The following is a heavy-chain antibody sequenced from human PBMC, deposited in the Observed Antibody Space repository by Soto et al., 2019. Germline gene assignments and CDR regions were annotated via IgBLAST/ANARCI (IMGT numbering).Heavy chain of an antibody. Sequence: PSETLSLTCTVSGGSISSYYWSWIRQPPGMGLEWIGYIYYSGSTNYNPSLKSRVTISVDTSKNQFSLKLSSVTAADTAVYYCARLGEYYDSSGYYRTINWFDPWGQGTLVTVSS. V-gene: IGHV4-59*08. CDR3: ARLGEYYDSSGYYRTINWFDP. CDR2: IYYSGST. J-gene: IGHJ5*02. CDR1: GGSISSYY. D-gene: IGHD3-22*01.